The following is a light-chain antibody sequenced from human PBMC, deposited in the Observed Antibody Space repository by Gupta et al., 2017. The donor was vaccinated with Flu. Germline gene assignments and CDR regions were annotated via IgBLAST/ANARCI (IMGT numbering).Light chain of an antibody. V-gene: IGLV7-46*01. CDR3: FRVKSFDRRV. J-gene: IGLJ3*02. Sequence: VLTLETSLPVSPGGPVTLTCASSTGTVTSGHYPYWCQLKPGQAHRTMMLDKNNTHARTPARFSGSVRGGRAALTLSGAQQEEEADYYGFRVKSFDRRVFGGGTKLTVL. CDR2: DKN. CDR1: TGTVTSGHY.